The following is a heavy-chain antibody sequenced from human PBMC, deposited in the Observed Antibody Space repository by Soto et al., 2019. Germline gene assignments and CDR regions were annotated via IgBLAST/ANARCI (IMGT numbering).Heavy chain of an antibody. CDR3: ARGSSYGYAPIPFFDY. Sequence: GASVKVSCKASGGTFSSYAISWVRQAPGQGLEWMGGIIPIFGTANYAQKFQGRVTITADESTSTAYMELSSLRSEDTAVYYCARGSSYGYAPIPFFDYWGQGTLVTVSS. V-gene: IGHV1-69*13. J-gene: IGHJ4*02. CDR1: GGTFSSYA. CDR2: IIPIFGTA. D-gene: IGHD5-18*01.